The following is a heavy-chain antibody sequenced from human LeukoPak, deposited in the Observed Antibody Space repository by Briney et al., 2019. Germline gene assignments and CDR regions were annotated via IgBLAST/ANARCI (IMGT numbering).Heavy chain of an antibody. CDR1: GGSISSYY. V-gene: IGHV4-59*12. D-gene: IGHD3-22*01. J-gene: IGHJ4*02. Sequence: KSSETLSLTCPVSGGSISSYYWSWIRQPPGKGLEWIGYIYYSGSTYYNPSLKSRVTISVDTSKNQFSLKLSSVTAADTAVYYCARGRPADHYYDSSGYTFDYWGQGTLVTVSS. CDR2: IYYSGST. CDR3: ARGRPADHYYDSSGYTFDY.